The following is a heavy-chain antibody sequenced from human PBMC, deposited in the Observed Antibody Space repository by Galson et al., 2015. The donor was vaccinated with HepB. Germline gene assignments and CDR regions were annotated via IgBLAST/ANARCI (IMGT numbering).Heavy chain of an antibody. CDR2: IYWNDDK. V-gene: IGHV2-5*01. D-gene: IGHD2-2*01. CDR1: GFSLSTSGVG. Sequence: PALVKPTQTLTLTCTLSGFSLSTSGVGVGWIRQPPGKALEWLALIYWNDDKRYSPSLKSRLTITKDTSKNQVVLTMTNMDPVDTATYYCAHRGGCSSTSQRRNWFDPWGQGTPVTVSS. CDR3: AHRGGCSSTSQRRNWFDP. J-gene: IGHJ5*02.